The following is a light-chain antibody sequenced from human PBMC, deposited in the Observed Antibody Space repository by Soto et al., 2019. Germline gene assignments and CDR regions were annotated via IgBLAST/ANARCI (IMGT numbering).Light chain of an antibody. CDR3: QQRGTLPI. CDR1: QAGSSFL. V-gene: IGKV3-20*01. CDR2: VAS. J-gene: IGKJ4*01. Sequence: EVVLTQSPGTLSLSPGERVTLSCRASQAGSSFLLAWYQQKPGQAPRLLIYVASSRATGIPDRISGSGSGTDFTLTVSRRETEDFAVYYCQQRGTLPIFGGRTKVEI.